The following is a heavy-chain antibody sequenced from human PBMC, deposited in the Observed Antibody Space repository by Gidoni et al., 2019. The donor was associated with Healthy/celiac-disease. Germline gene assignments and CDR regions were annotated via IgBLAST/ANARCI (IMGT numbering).Heavy chain of an antibody. Sequence: QLQLQESGPGLVKPSETLSLTCTVSGGSISSYYWSWIRQPAGKGLEWIGRIYTSGSTNYNPSLKSRVTMSVDTSKNQFSLKLSSVTAADTAVYYCAREGEGLMYSRRYWYFDLWGRGTLVTVSS. CDR1: GGSISSYY. CDR2: IYTSGST. J-gene: IGHJ2*01. D-gene: IGHD6-13*01. CDR3: AREGEGLMYSRRYWYFDL. V-gene: IGHV4-4*07.